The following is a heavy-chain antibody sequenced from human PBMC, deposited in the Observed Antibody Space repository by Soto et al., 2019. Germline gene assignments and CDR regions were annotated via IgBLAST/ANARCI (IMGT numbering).Heavy chain of an antibody. CDR3: ARHVPDAFGMDV. CDR2: IYYSGST. CDR1: GGSISSSSYY. D-gene: IGHD3-10*02. V-gene: IGHV4-39*01. J-gene: IGHJ6*02. Sequence: PSETLSLTCTVSGGSISSSSYYWGWIRQPPGKGLEWIGSIYYSGSTYYNPSLKSRVTISVDTSKNQFSLKLSSVTAADTAVYYCARHVPDAFGMDVWGQGTTVTV.